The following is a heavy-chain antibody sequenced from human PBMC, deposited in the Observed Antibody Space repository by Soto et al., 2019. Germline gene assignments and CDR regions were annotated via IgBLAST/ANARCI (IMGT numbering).Heavy chain of an antibody. Sequence: GESLTLSCAASRFTFSNYNLNWVRQAAWKGLEWVSSISSSSTYIYYADSVKGRFTISRHNAKNSLYLQMNSLRAEDTAVYYCARDTQGTSMIPYYFDSCGQGTLVTVSS. V-gene: IGHV3-21*01. CDR3: ARDTQGTSMIPYYFDS. J-gene: IGHJ4*02. CDR2: ISSSSTYI. CDR1: RFTFSNYN. D-gene: IGHD5-18*01.